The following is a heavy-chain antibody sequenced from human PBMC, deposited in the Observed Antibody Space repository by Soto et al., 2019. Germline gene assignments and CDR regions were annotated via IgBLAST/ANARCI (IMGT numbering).Heavy chain of an antibody. CDR2: INPSGGHT. CDR3: ARGGHVVVVTAALDF. J-gene: IGHJ4*02. Sequence: QVQLVQSGAEVKKPGTSVKVSCKASGDTFTDYYIHWVRQAPGQGLEWMGTINPSGGHTTYAQHFLGRMTMTRDTSTSTLYMELTSLTSEDTAVYYCARGGHVVVVTAALDFWGQGALVTVSS. V-gene: IGHV1-46*01. CDR1: GDTFTDYY. D-gene: IGHD2-21*02.